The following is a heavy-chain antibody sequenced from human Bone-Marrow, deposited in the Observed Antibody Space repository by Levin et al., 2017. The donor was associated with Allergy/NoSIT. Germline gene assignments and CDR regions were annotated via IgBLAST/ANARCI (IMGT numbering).Heavy chain of an antibody. J-gene: IGHJ1*01. Sequence: PSETLSLTCAASGFTFSSYAMSWVRQAPGKGLEWVSAISGSGGSTYYADSVKGRFTISRDNSKNTLYLQMNSLRAEDTAVYYCAKDPLRGCSGGSCPPEYFQHWGQGTLVTVSS. CDR2: ISGSGGST. CDR3: AKDPLRGCSGGSCPPEYFQH. CDR1: GFTFSSYA. D-gene: IGHD2-15*01. V-gene: IGHV3-23*01.